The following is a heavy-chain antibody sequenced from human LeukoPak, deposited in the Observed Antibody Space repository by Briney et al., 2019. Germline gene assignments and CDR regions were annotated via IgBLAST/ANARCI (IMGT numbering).Heavy chain of an antibody. CDR2: IYYSGST. CDR1: GGSISSSSYY. J-gene: IGHJ4*02. V-gene: IGHV4-39*02. D-gene: IGHD3-10*01. CDR3: ARENRYGTMVRGVISPYFDY. Sequence: PSETLSLTCTVSGGSISSSSYYWGWIRQPPGKGLEWIGSIYYSGSTYYNPSLKSRVTISVDTSKNQFSLKLSSVTAADTAVYYCARENRYGTMVRGVISPYFDYWGQGTLVTVSS.